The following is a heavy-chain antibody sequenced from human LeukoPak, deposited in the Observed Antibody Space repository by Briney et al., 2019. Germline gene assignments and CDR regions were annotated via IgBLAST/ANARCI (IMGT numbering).Heavy chain of an antibody. CDR2: IYSGGGT. CDR1: ELTVSSDY. V-gene: IGHV3-66*04. D-gene: IGHD6-13*01. J-gene: IGHJ4*02. Sequence: QPGGSLRLSCAASELTVSSDYMSWVRQAPGKGLEWVSTIYSGGGTYYADSVKGRFTISRDNSKNTLYLQMNSLRAEDTAVYYCARQYHGSSWYNYFHYWGQGTLVTVSS. CDR3: ARQYHGSSWYNYFHY.